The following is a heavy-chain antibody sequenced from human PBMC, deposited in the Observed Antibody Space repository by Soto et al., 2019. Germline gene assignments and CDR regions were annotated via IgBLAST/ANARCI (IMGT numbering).Heavy chain of an antibody. Sequence: EVQLLESGGGLVQPGGSLRLSYAASGFTFSSFAMGWVRQAPGKGLEWVSLISGSGGSTYYADSVKGRFTISRDNSKNTLYLQMNSLRAEDTAVYYCAKPLTYYDILTASDYWGQGTLVTVSS. CDR3: AKPLTYYDILTASDY. CDR2: ISGSGGST. CDR1: GFTFSSFA. V-gene: IGHV3-23*01. D-gene: IGHD3-9*01. J-gene: IGHJ4*02.